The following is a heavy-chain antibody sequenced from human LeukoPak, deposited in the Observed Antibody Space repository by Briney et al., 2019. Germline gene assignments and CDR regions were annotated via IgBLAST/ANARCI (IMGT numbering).Heavy chain of an antibody. CDR3: ARLFGDYEGLNWFDP. D-gene: IGHD4-17*01. CDR1: GFTFSSYW. CDR2: IKQDGSEK. J-gene: IGHJ5*02. Sequence: GGFLRLSCAASGFTFSSYWMSWVRQAPGKGLEWVANIKQDGSEKYYVDSVKGRFTISRDNAKNSLYLQMNSLRAEDTAVYYCARLFGDYEGLNWFDPWGQGTLVTVSS. V-gene: IGHV3-7*01.